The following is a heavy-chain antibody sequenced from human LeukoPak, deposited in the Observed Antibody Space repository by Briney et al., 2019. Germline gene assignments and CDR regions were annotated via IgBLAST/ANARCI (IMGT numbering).Heavy chain of an antibody. CDR3: ARDSPLWFGADY. J-gene: IGHJ4*02. D-gene: IGHD3-10*01. CDR1: GFTFSSYS. CDR2: ISSSSSYI. Sequence: GGSLRLSCAASGFTFSSYSMNWVRQAPGKGLEWVSSISSSSSYIYYADSVKGRFTISRDNAKNSLYLQMNSLRAEDTAVYYCARDSPLWFGADYWGQGTLVTVSS. V-gene: IGHV3-21*01.